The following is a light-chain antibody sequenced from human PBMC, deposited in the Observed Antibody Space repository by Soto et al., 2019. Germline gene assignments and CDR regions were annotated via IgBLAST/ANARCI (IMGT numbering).Light chain of an antibody. CDR1: SGSIASNY. J-gene: IGLJ3*02. Sequence: NFMLTQPHSVSESPGKTVTISCTRSSGSIASNYVLWYQQRPGSAPTTVIYEDNQRPSGVPDRFSGSIDSSSNSASLTISGLKTEDEADYYCQSYDSSNPYWVFGGGTKLTVL. CDR2: EDN. CDR3: QSYDSSNPYWV. V-gene: IGLV6-57*03.